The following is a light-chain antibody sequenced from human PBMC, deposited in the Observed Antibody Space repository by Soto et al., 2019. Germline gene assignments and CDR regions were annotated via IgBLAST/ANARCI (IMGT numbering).Light chain of an antibody. CDR3: QKYNSAPMT. Sequence: DIQMTQSPSSLSASVGDRGTITCRASQGISNYLAWYQQKPGKVPKLLIYAASTLHSGVRSRFSGNGSGTDLTLTIGRLQPEDVATYYCQKYNSAPMTCGQGPKVEI. V-gene: IGKV1-27*01. CDR2: AAS. J-gene: IGKJ1*01. CDR1: QGISNY.